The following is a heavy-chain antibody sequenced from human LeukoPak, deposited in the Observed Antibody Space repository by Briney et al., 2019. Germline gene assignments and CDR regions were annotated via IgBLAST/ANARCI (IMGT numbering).Heavy chain of an antibody. D-gene: IGHD3-10*01. J-gene: IGHJ4*02. CDR2: MNPNSGNT. Sequence: ASVKVSCKASGYTFTSYDINWVRQATGQGLEWMGWMNPNSGNTGYAQKFQGRVTMTRNTSISTAYMELSSLRSEDTAVYYCARGPHYYDSGSYPFDYWGQGTLVTVSS. CDR3: ARGPHYYDSGSYPFDY. V-gene: IGHV1-8*01. CDR1: GYTFTSYD.